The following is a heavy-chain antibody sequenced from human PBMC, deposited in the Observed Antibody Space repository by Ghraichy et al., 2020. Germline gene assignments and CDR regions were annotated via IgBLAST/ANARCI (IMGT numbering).Heavy chain of an antibody. CDR1: GGSISSGGYY. CDR2: IYYSGST. D-gene: IGHD1-26*01. J-gene: IGHJ3*02. Sequence: SETLSLTCTVSGGSISSGGYYWSWIRQHPGKGLEWIGYIYYSGSTYYNPSLKSRVTISVDTSKNQFSLQLSSVTAADTAVYYCARGQWDYPIPLGAFDIWGQETMVTVSS. CDR3: ARGQWDYPIPLGAFDI. V-gene: IGHV4-31*03.